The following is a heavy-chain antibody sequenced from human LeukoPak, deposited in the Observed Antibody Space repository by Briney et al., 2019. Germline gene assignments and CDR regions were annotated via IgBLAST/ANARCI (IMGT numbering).Heavy chain of an antibody. Sequence: GASVKVSFKASGYTFTSYDVTWVRQAPGQGLEWMGWINPNSGGTNYAQKFQGRVTMTRDTSISTAYMDLSRLRSDDTAVYYCARELAAAGFDYWGQGTLVTVSS. J-gene: IGHJ4*02. CDR2: INPNSGGT. D-gene: IGHD6-13*01. V-gene: IGHV1-2*02. CDR3: ARELAAAGFDY. CDR1: GYTFTSYD.